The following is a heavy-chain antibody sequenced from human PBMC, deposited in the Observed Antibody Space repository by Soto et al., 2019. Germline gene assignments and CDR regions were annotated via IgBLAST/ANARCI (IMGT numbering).Heavy chain of an antibody. CDR3: ARLGDYIWGSYRDSPFLFGPGHFDY. V-gene: IGHV4-39*01. Sequence: SETLSLTCTVSGGSISSSSYYWGWIRQPPGKGLEWIGSIYYSGSTYYNPSLKSRVTISVDTSKNQFSLKLGSVTAADTAVYYCARLGDYIWGSYRDSPFLFGPGHFDYWGQGTLVTVSS. CDR1: GGSISSSSYY. J-gene: IGHJ4*02. D-gene: IGHD3-16*02. CDR2: IYYSGST.